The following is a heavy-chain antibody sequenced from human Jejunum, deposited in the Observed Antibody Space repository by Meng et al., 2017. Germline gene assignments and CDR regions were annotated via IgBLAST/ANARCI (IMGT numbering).Heavy chain of an antibody. CDR3: AGGRHFAWGTDDY. J-gene: IGHJ4*02. Sequence: QVQLQEWGGGLLKPSETLSLTCAVYGGSFSDYYWSWIRQPPGQGLEWIGEIHYSGSTKYNPSLKSRVTILVDTSRNQFSLKLSSVTAADTAVYYCAGGRHFAWGTDDYWGQGTLVTVSS. CDR1: GGSFSDYY. CDR2: IHYSGST. V-gene: IGHV4-34*01. D-gene: IGHD3-16*01.